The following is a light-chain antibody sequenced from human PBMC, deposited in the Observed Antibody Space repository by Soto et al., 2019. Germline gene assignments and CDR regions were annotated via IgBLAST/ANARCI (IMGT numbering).Light chain of an antibody. CDR3: ETWDSSLRTAV. CDR1: TSNIGSNY. Sequence: QSVLTQPPSVSAAPGQKVTISCSGTTSNIGSNYVSWYQRLPGTAPKLLIYENNKPPSGIPDRFSGSKSGTSATLGITGLQTGDEADYYCETWDSSLRTAVFGGGTKLTVL. V-gene: IGLV1-51*02. CDR2: ENN. J-gene: IGLJ2*01.